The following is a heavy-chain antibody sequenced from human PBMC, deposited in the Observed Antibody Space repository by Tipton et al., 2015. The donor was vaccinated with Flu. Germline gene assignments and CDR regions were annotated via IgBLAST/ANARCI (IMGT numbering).Heavy chain of an antibody. CDR3: AKESLAVGWFDS. J-gene: IGHJ5*01. Sequence: SLRLSCAASGFTFSNFGMNWVRQAPGKGLEWVSGISGSSSRKVYADSVKGRFTISRDNFKDTLYLQMNSLRGEDTAVYYCAKESLAVGWFDSWGQGTLVTVSS. D-gene: IGHD6-19*01. CDR1: GFTFSNFG. V-gene: IGHV3-23*01. CDR2: ISGSSSRK.